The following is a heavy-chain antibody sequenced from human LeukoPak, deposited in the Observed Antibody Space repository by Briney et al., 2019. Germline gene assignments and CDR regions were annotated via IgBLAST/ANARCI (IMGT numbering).Heavy chain of an antibody. CDR1: GYTFTSYA. V-gene: IGHV7-4-1*02. CDR2: INTNTGNP. CDR3: ARVLFLEWLSTENWFDP. D-gene: IGHD3-3*01. Sequence: ASVKVSCKASGYTFTSYAMNWVRQAPGQGLEWMGWINTNTGNPTYAQGFTGRFVFPLDTSVSTAYLQISSLKAEDTAVYYCARVLFLEWLSTENWFDPWGQGTLVTVSS. J-gene: IGHJ5*02.